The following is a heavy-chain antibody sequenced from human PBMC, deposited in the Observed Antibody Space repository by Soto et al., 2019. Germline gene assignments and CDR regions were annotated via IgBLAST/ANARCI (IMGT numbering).Heavy chain of an antibody. V-gene: IGHV1-8*01. CDR3: ARGQRVAVAPTNY. CDR2: MNPNSGNT. Sequence: ASVKVSCKASGFTFTSYDINWVRQATGQGLEWMGWMNPNSGNTGYAQKFQGRVTMTRNTSISTAYMELSSLRSEDTAVYYCARGQRVAVAPTNYWGQGTLVTVSS. J-gene: IGHJ4*02. CDR1: GFTFTSYD. D-gene: IGHD6-19*01.